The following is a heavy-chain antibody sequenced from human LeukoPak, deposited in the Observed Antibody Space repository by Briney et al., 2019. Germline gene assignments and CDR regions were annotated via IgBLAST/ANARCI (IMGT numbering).Heavy chain of an antibody. CDR3: ARDKRVGVAGSGAHDAFDI. CDR2: INPNSGGT. J-gene: IGHJ3*02. D-gene: IGHD3-10*01. CDR1: GYTFTGYY. V-gene: IGHV1-2*02. Sequence: VASVKVSCKASGYTFTGYYMHWVRQAPGQALEWMGWINPNSGGTNYAQTFQGRVTMSRDTSISTAYMELSRLRSDDTAVYYCARDKRVGVAGSGAHDAFDIWGQGTMVTVSS.